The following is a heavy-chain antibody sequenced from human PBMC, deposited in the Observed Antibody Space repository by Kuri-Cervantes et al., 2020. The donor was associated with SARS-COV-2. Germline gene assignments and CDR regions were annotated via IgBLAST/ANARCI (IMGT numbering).Heavy chain of an antibody. CDR1: GFTFSSYS. D-gene: IGHD1-26*01. CDR2: ISSSSSYI. V-gene: IGHV3-21*01. J-gene: IGHJ4*02. Sequence: GESLKISCAASGFTFSSYSMNWVRQAPGKGLEWVSSISSSSSYIYYADSVKGRFTISRDNANNSLYLQMNSLRAGDTAVYYCARGVGATLIFDYWGQGTLVTVSS. CDR3: ARGVGATLIFDY.